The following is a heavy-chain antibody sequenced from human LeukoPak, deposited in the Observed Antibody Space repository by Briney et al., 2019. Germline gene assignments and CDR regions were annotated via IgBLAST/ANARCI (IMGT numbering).Heavy chain of an antibody. CDR3: ARSQLEWLLYFDY. J-gene: IGHJ4*02. CDR1: GFTVSSNY. CDR2: IYSGGST. V-gene: IGHV3-53*01. D-gene: IGHD3-3*01. Sequence: GGSLRLSCAASGFTVSSNYMSWVRQAPGKGLEWASVIYSGGSTYYADPVKGRFTISRDNSKNTLYLQMNSLRAEDTAVYYCARSQLEWLLYFDYWGQGTLVTVSS.